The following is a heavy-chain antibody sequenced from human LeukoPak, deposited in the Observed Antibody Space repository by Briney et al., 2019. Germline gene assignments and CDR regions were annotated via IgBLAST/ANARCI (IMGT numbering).Heavy chain of an antibody. Sequence: ASVKVSCKASGYTFINYVLSWVRQAPGQGPEWMGWISPYNGNTNYAQKFQGRVTITTDESTSTAYMELSSLRSEDTAVYYCARDGYYYDSSGYYHLPLDAFDIWGQGTMVTVSS. J-gene: IGHJ3*02. V-gene: IGHV1-18*01. CDR2: ISPYNGNT. D-gene: IGHD3-22*01. CDR3: ARDGYYYDSSGYYHLPLDAFDI. CDR1: GYTFINYV.